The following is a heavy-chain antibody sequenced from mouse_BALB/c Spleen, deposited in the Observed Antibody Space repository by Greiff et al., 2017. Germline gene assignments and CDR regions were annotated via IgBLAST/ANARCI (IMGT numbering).Heavy chain of an antibody. V-gene: IGHV3-1*02. Sequence: VQLKQSGPDLVKPSQSLSLTCTVTGYSITSGYSWHWIRQFPGNKLEWMGYIHYSGSTNYNPSLKSRIPITRDTSENQFFLQLNSVTTEDTAPYCCAGGGNYWYFDVWGAGTTVTVSS. CDR2: IHYSGST. CDR3: AGGGNYWYFDV. CDR1: GYSITSGYS. D-gene: IGHD2-1*01. J-gene: IGHJ1*01.